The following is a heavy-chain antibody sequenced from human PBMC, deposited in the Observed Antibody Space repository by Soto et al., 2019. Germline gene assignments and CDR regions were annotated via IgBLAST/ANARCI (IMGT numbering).Heavy chain of an antibody. Sequence: ASVKVSCKASGYTFTSYYMHWVRQAPGQGLEWMGIINPSGGSTSYAQKFQGRVTMTRDTSTSTVYMELSSLRSEDTAVYYCARESRPGLGSSSSASFYYYYGMDVWGQGTTVTVSS. CDR1: GYTFTSYY. V-gene: IGHV1-46*01. CDR3: ARESRPGLGSSSSASFYYYYGMDV. D-gene: IGHD6-6*01. CDR2: INPSGGST. J-gene: IGHJ6*02.